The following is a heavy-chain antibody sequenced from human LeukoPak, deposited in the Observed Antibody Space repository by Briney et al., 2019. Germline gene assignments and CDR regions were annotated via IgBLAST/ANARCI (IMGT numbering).Heavy chain of an antibody. V-gene: IGHV1-69*05. D-gene: IGHD6-19*01. CDR2: IIPIFGTA. Sequence: ASVKVSCKASGGTFSSYAISWVRQAPGQGLEWMGGIIPIFGTANYAQKFQGRVTITTDESTSTAYMELSSLRSEDTAVYYCAIPAAVAGTVWFDPWGQGTLVTVSS. J-gene: IGHJ5*02. CDR1: GGTFSSYA. CDR3: AIPAAVAGTVWFDP.